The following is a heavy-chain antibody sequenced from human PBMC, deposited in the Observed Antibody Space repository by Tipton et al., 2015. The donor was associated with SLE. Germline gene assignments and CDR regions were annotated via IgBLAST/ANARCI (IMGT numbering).Heavy chain of an antibody. J-gene: IGHJ5*02. D-gene: IGHD2-15*01. CDR3: VKGGYCSDTPCHYNWFDP. V-gene: IGHV3-64D*06. Sequence: SLRLSCSASGFTFSNYAMHWVRQAPGKGLEYLSSISTNGGRTYYAESVKGRFTISRENSKGTLFLQMRSLRAEDTAVYYCVKGGYCSDTPCHYNWFDPWGQGTLVTVSS. CDR1: GFTFSNYA. CDR2: ISTNGGRT.